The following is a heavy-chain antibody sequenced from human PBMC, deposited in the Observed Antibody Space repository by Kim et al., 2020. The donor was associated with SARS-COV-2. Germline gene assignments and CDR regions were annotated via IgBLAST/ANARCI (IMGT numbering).Heavy chain of an antibody. CDR2: ISYDGSNT. CDR3: AREGAAGYYRYYGMDV. V-gene: IGHV3-33*05. J-gene: IGHJ6*02. D-gene: IGHD6-13*01. CDR1: GFTFSSYG. Sequence: GGSLRLSCAASGFTFSSYGMHWVRQAPGKGLEWVAVISYDGSNTYYADSVKGRFTISRDNSNNTLYLQMNSLRAEDTAVYYCAREGAAGYYRYYGMDVWGQGAPVTVSS.